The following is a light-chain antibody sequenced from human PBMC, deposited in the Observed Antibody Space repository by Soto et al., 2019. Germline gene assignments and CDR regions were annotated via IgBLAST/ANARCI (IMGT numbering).Light chain of an antibody. Sequence: SALTRPPSASGSPGQSVTISCTGTSSDVGGYNYVSWYQQHPGKAPKLMIYEVSKRPSGVPDRFSGSKSGNTASLTVSGLQAEDEADYYCSSYAGNKNVFGTGTKVTVL. CDR3: SSYAGNKNV. CDR2: EVS. V-gene: IGLV2-8*01. CDR1: SSDVGGYNY. J-gene: IGLJ1*01.